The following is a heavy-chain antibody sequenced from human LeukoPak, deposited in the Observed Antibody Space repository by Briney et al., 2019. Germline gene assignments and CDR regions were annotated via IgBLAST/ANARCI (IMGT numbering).Heavy chain of an antibody. CDR2: IYSGGST. CDR3: ARDNVYSREEGSFDY. J-gene: IGHJ4*02. D-gene: IGHD3-10*01. V-gene: IGHV3-66*01. CDR1: GFTVSSNY. Sequence: GGSLRLSCAASGFTVSSNYMSWVRQAPGKGLEWVSVIYSGGSTYYADSVKGRFTISRDNSKNTLYLQMNSLRAEDTAVYYCARDNVYSREEGSFDYWGQGTLVTVSS.